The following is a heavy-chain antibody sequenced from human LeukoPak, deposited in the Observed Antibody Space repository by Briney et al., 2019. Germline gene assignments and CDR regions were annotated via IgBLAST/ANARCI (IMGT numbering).Heavy chain of an antibody. V-gene: IGHV1-69*05. CDR1: GVTLTSYT. Sequence: SVKLSCKASGVTLTSYTISWVRHGPGQGVGWMVGIIPIFGTANYTQKLKGKVTINTDESTSTAYIELSSLRSEDTAVYYCASSQRDIVVVPAAVATGYYYYMDVWGKGTTVTVSS. CDR2: IIPIFGTA. D-gene: IGHD2-2*01. J-gene: IGHJ6*03. CDR3: ASSQRDIVVVPAAVATGYYYYMDV.